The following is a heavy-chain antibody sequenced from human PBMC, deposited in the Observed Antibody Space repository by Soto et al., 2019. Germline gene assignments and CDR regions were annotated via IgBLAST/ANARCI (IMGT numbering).Heavy chain of an antibody. CDR1: GGTFSNYA. V-gene: IGHV1-69*15. J-gene: IGHJ5*02. Sequence: QVHLVQSGAEVKKPGSWVNVSCKASGGTFSNYAIAWVRQAPGQGLEWVGRIIPIFGTTNVAQKFQGRVTITADESTTTAHMELSGLRSDDTAVYYCAKDGGADGYFGNWLDPWGQGTLVTVSS. CDR3: AKDGGADGYFGNWLDP. D-gene: IGHD5-12*01. CDR2: IIPIFGTT.